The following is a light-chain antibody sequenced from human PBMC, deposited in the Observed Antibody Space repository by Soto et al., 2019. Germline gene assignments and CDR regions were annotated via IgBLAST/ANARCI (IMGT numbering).Light chain of an antibody. Sequence: EIVMTQSPATLSVSPGERATLSCRASQSVSSNLAWYQQKPGQAPRLLIYDASNRATGIPARFSGSGSGTDFTLTISSLEPEDFATYYCQQYNSYPWTFGQGTKVDIK. CDR3: QQYNSYPWT. CDR2: DAS. J-gene: IGKJ1*01. CDR1: QSVSSN. V-gene: IGKV3D-15*01.